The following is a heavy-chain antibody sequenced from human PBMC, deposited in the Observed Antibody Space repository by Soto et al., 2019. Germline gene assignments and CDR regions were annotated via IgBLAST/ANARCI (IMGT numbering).Heavy chain of an antibody. CDR1: GFTFDDYA. CDR2: ISWNSGSI. D-gene: IGHD2-15*01. Sequence: EVQLVESGGGLVQPGRSLRLSCAASGFTFDDYAMHWVRQAPGKGLEWVSGISWNSGSIGYADSVKGRFTISRDNAKNSLYLQMNSLRAEDTALYYCAKDVGYCSGGSCYPSIAVYAFDIWGQGTMVTVSS. CDR3: AKDVGYCSGGSCYPSIAVYAFDI. V-gene: IGHV3-9*01. J-gene: IGHJ3*02.